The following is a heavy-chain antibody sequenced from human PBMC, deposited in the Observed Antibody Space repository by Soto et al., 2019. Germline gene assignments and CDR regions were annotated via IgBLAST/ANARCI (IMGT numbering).Heavy chain of an antibody. CDR3: ATAENGSGGSCSSGGWFDP. CDR1: GYTLTELS. D-gene: IGHD2-15*01. Sequence: GASVKVSCKVSGYTLTELSMHWVRQAPGKGLEWMGGFDPEDGETIYAQKFQGRVTMTEDTSTDTAYMELSSLRSEDTAVYYCATAENGSGGSCSSGGWFDPWGQGTLVTVSS. V-gene: IGHV1-24*01. J-gene: IGHJ5*02. CDR2: FDPEDGET.